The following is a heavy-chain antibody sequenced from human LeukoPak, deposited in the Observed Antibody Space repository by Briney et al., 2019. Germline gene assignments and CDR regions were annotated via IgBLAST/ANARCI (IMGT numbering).Heavy chain of an antibody. V-gene: IGHV1-2*02. CDR1: GFTFTDYY. D-gene: IGHD1-26*01. CDR3: ARDIGNYYYFNY. Sequence: GASVTVSCTASGFTFTDYYIHWVRQAPGQGLEWMGWINPKSGVANYAQKFRGRVTLTRDTSISTAYMELSSLRSDDPAVYYCARDIGNYYYFNYWGQGTLVTVSS. CDR2: INPKSGVA. J-gene: IGHJ4*02.